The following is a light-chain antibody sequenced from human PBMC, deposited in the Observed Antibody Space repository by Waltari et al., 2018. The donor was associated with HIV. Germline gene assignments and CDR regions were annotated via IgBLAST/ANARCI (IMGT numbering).Light chain of an antibody. CDR1: SSDVGGHTY. V-gene: IGLV2-11*01. J-gene: IGLJ1*01. Sequence: QSALTQPRSVSGSPGRSVTISCTVPSSDVGGHTYVSWFQQHPGKGPKLLLYDVNKRSPGVPVRFSGSKSGNTASLTISGLQTEDEADYFCCSYTGSSSYNYVFGTGTKVTVL. CDR2: DVN. CDR3: CSYTGSSSYNYV.